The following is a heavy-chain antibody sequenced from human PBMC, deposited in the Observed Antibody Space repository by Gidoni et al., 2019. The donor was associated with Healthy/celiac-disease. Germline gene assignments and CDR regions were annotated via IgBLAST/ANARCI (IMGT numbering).Heavy chain of an antibody. CDR2: ISTIGST. CDR3: ARVRGCYVHNWFDP. D-gene: IGHD2-15*01. J-gene: IGHJ5*02. Sequence: VQLQESGPGLVQPSETLSLPCTVSGGSISSSYWSWIRQPAGKGLKWIGRISTIGSTNHNPSHKSRVTMSVGTSKNQFSLKLCSVTAADTALYYCARVRGCYVHNWFDPWGQGTLVTVSS. CDR1: GGSISSSY. V-gene: IGHV4-4*07.